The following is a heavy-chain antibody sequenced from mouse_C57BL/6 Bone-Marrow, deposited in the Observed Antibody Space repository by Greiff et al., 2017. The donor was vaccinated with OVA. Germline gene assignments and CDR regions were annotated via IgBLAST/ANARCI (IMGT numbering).Heavy chain of an antibody. V-gene: IGHV14-4*01. J-gene: IGHJ4*01. CDR1: GYTFTSYW. CDR3: TTGLYYDYDEGWAMDY. CDR2: IDPENGDT. D-gene: IGHD2-4*01. Sequence: EVQLQQPGAELVKPGASVKLSCKASGYTFTSYWMHWVKQRPGRGLEWIGWIDPENGDTEYASKFQGKATIKADTSSNTAYLQLSSLTSEDTAVYYCTTGLYYDYDEGWAMDYWGQGTSVTVSS.